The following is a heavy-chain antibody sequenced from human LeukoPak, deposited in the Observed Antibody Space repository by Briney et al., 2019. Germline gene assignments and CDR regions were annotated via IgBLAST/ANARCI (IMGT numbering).Heavy chain of an antibody. CDR1: GYTFTNHG. CDR2: INPSGGST. V-gene: IGHV1-46*01. Sequence: GASVMVSCKTSGYTFTNHGISWVRQAPGQGLEWMGIINPSGGSTSYAQKFQGRVTMTRDTSTSTVYMELSSLRSEDTAVYYCARDPPGNWGQGTLVTVSS. CDR3: ARDPPGN. D-gene: IGHD3-10*01. J-gene: IGHJ4*02.